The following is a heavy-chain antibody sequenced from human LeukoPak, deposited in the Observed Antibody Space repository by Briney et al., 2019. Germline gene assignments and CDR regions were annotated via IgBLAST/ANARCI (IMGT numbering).Heavy chain of an antibody. CDR3: ARGWDYGDYSDFDY. CDR2: IIPIFGTA. D-gene: IGHD4-17*01. V-gene: IGHV1-69*06. Sequence: SVKVSCKASGGTFSSYAISWVRHAPGQGLEWMGGIIPIFGTANYAQKFQGRVTISADKSTSTVSMELSSLRSEDTAVYYCARGWDYGDYSDFDYWGQGTLVTVSS. CDR1: GGTFSSYA. J-gene: IGHJ4*02.